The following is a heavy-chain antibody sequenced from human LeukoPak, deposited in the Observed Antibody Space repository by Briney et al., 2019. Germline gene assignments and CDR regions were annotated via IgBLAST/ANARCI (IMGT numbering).Heavy chain of an antibody. CDR1: GGSISSGGYH. V-gene: IGHV4-30-2*01. D-gene: IGHD2-2*01. CDR3: ASYCSTTSCPFDY. CDR2: IYHGGNT. J-gene: IGHJ4*02. Sequence: PSETLSLTCTVSGGSISSGGYHWGWIRQPPGKGLEWIGYIYHGGNTYYNPSLKSRVTISLDRSKNQFSLRLTSVTAADAAVYYCASYCSTTSCPFDYWGRGTLVTVSS.